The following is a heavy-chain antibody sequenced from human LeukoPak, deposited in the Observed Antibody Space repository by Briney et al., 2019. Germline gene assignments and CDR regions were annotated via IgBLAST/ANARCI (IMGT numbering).Heavy chain of an antibody. CDR2: IYYSGST. Sequence: SETLSLTCTGSGGSISSYYWSWIRQPPGKGLEWIGYIYYSGSTNYNPSLKSRVTISVDTSKNQFSLKLSSVTAADTAVYYCAGDRRYDFWSGYDAFDIWGQGTMVIVSS. CDR3: AGDRRYDFWSGYDAFDI. V-gene: IGHV4-59*01. D-gene: IGHD3-3*01. J-gene: IGHJ3*02. CDR1: GGSISSYY.